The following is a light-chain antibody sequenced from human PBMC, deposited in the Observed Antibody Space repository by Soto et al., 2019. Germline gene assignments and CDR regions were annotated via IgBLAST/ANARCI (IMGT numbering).Light chain of an antibody. V-gene: IGLV2-11*01. CDR3: CSYAGSRV. J-gene: IGLJ2*01. CDR1: SSDVGEYDY. Sequence: QSALTQPRSVSGSHGQSVTISCTGTSSDVGEYDYVSWYQYHPGKAPKLMIYDVSQRPSGVPDRFSGSKSGNTASLTISGLQAEDEADYYCCSYAGSRVFGGGTKLTVL. CDR2: DVS.